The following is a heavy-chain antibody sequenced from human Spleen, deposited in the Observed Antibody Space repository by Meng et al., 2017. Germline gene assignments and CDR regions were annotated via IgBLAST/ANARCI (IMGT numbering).Heavy chain of an antibody. CDR2: IIPIFGTA. Sequence: SVKVSCKASGGTFSSYAISWVRQAPGQGLEWMGGIIPIFGTANYAQKFQGRVTITADESTSTAYMELSSLRSEDTAVYYCARGGEGYISYYFYGMDVWGQGTTVTVSS. J-gene: IGHJ6*02. CDR1: GGTFSSYA. CDR3: ARGGEGYISYYFYGMDV. D-gene: IGHD3-16*01. V-gene: IGHV1-69*13.